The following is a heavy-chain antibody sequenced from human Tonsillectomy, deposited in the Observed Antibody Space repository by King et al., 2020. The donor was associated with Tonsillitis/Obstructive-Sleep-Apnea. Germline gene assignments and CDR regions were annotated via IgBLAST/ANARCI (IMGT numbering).Heavy chain of an antibody. V-gene: IGHV4-59*01. CDR3: AGLGGGSPGGYPFDY. CDR2: MYYSGST. CDR1: GGSLSNYY. D-gene: IGHD2-8*02. J-gene: IGHJ4*02. Sequence: VQLQESGPGLVKPSETLSLTCSVSGGSLSNYYWSWVRQPPGKGLEWIGYMYYSGSTNYNPSLKSRVTISVDTSKNQFSLKLNSVTAADTAVYYCAGLGGGSPGGYPFDYWGQGTLVTVSS.